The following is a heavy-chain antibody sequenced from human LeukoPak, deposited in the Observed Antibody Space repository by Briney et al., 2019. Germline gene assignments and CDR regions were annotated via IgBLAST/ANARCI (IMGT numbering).Heavy chain of an antibody. CDR1: GFTFSSYG. CDR3: ARDGAGSGWYY. CDR2: IQYDGSYK. D-gene: IGHD6-19*01. Sequence: GGSLRLSCAASGFTFSSYGMHWVRQAPGKGLEWVAFIQYDGSYKYYADSVKGRFTISRGNSKNTLYLQMNSLRVEDTAVYYCARDGAGSGWYYWGQGILVTVSS. J-gene: IGHJ4*02. V-gene: IGHV3-30*02.